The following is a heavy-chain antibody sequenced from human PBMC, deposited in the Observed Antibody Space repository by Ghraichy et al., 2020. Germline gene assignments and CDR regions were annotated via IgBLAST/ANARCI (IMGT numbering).Heavy chain of an antibody. Sequence: GGSLRLSCAASGFTFDDYAMHWVRQAPGKGLGWVSLISGDGGSTYYADSVKGRFTISRDNSKNSLYLQMNSLRTEDTALYYCAKDIGGAATVSDAFDIWGQGTMVTVSS. CDR1: GFTFDDYA. CDR3: AKDIGGAATVSDAFDI. CDR2: ISGDGGST. V-gene: IGHV3-43*02. J-gene: IGHJ3*02. D-gene: IGHD2-15*01.